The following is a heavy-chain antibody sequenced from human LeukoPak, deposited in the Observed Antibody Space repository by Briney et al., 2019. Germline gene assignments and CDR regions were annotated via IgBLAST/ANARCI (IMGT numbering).Heavy chain of an antibody. CDR3: ARSTQYYYDSSGYYSAFDI. D-gene: IGHD3-22*01. CDR2: IYYSGST. Sequence: SETLSLTCTVSGGSISSYYWSWIRQPPGKGLEWIGYIYYSGSTNYNPSLKSRVTISVDTSKNQFSLKLSSVTAADTAVYYCARSTQYYYDSSGYYSAFDIWGQGTMVTVSS. J-gene: IGHJ3*02. V-gene: IGHV4-59*01. CDR1: GGSISSYY.